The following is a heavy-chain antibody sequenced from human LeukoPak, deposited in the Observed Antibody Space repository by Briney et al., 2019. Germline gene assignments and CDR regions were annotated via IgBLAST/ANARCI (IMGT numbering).Heavy chain of an antibody. D-gene: IGHD2-2*01. Sequence: GRSLRLSCAASGFTVSTNYMSWVRQAPGKGLEWVSIIYSDGSTYYADSVKGRFTISRDNSKNTLYLQMNSLRAEDTAVYYCASDCTRTTCPADYWGQGTLVTVSS. CDR1: GFTVSTNY. CDR3: ASDCTRTTCPADY. CDR2: IYSDGST. V-gene: IGHV3-66*02. J-gene: IGHJ4*02.